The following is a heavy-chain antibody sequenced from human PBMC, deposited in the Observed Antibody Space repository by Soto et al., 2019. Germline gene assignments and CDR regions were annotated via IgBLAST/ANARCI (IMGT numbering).Heavy chain of an antibody. CDR3: ARCGGGSGYFDQRAFDY. CDR2: IIPIFGTA. CDR1: GGTFSSYA. J-gene: IGHJ4*02. V-gene: IGHV1-69*01. D-gene: IGHD3-9*01. Sequence: QVQLVQSGAEVKKPGSSVKVSCKASGGTFSSYAISWVRQAPGQGLEWMGGIIPIFGTANYAQKFQGRVTITAAESTSTAYMELSSLRSEDTAVYYCARCGGGSGYFDQRAFDYWGQGTLVTVSS.